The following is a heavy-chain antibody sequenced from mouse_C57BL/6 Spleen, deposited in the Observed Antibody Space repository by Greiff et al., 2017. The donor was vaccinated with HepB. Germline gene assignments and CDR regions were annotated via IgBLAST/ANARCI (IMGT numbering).Heavy chain of an antibody. CDR2: ISSGSSTI. CDR1: GFTFSDYG. D-gene: IGHD1-1*01. Sequence: EVQRVESGGGLVKPGGSLKLSCAASGFTFSDYGMHWVRQAPETGLEWVAYISSGSSTIYYADTVKGRFTISRDNAKNTLFLQMTSLRSEDTAMYYCARLYGSSYWYFDVWGTGTTVTVSS. V-gene: IGHV5-17*01. CDR3: ARLYGSSYWYFDV. J-gene: IGHJ1*03.